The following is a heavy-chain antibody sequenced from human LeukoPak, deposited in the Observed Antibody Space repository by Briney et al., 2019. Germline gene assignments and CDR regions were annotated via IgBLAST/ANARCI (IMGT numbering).Heavy chain of an antibody. D-gene: IGHD6-13*01. J-gene: IGHJ3*02. CDR2: MYTSGST. CDR3: ARSDGYGLADI. CDR1: GDSISSGSHY. V-gene: IGHV4-61*02. Sequence: SETLSLTCTVSGDSISSGSHYWSWIRQPAGKGLEWIGRMYTSGSTNYNPSLKSRVTISVDTSKNQFSLTLSSVTAADTAVYYCARSDGYGLADIWGQGTMVTVSS.